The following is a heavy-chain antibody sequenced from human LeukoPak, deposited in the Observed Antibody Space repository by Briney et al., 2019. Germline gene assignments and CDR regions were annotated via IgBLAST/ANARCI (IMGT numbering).Heavy chain of an antibody. CDR2: IYYSGST. CDR1: GGSISSSSYY. D-gene: IGHD4-17*01. J-gene: IGHJ4*02. CDR3: AREHDYGDYSFDY. V-gene: IGHV4-39*07. Sequence: SETLSLTCTVSGGSISSSSYYWGWIRQPPGKGLEWIGSIYYSGSTYYNPSLKSRVTISVDPSKNQFSLKLSSVTAADTAVYYCAREHDYGDYSFDYWGQGTLVTVSS.